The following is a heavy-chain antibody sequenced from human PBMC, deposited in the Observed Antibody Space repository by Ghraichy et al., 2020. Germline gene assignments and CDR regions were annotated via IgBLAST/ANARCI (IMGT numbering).Heavy chain of an antibody. J-gene: IGHJ3*02. Sequence: GESLNISCAASGFTFSSYAMSWVRQAPGKGLEWVSTISDSGGSTYYADSVKGRFTISRDNSKNSLFLQVSSLRAEDTAVYYCAKVASTSALDTWGQGTMVTVSS. CDR1: GFTFSSYA. V-gene: IGHV3-23*01. D-gene: IGHD2-2*01. CDR2: ISDSGGST. CDR3: AKVASTSALDT.